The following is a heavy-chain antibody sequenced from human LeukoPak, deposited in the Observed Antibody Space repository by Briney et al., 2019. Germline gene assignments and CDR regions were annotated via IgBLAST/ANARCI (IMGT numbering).Heavy chain of an antibody. Sequence: GGSLRLSCAASGFTVSSNYMSWVRQAPGQGLEWVSVIYSGGSTSYADSVKGRFTVSRDNSKNTLFLQMNSLRAEDTAVYYCAKDGGLWVSAHWGDSWGRGALVTVSS. D-gene: IGHD7-27*01. CDR3: AKDGGLWVSAHWGDS. J-gene: IGHJ4*02. V-gene: IGHV3-53*01. CDR1: GFTVSSNY. CDR2: IYSGGST.